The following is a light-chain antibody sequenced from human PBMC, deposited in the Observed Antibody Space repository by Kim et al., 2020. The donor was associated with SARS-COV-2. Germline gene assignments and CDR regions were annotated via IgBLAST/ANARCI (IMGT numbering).Light chain of an antibody. CDR3: QQYGSSLTT. CDR2: GAS. V-gene: IGKV3-20*01. CDR1: QTLSSSY. Sequence: EIVLTQSPGTLSLSPGERATLSCRASQTLSSSYLAWYQHKPGQAPRLLIYGASSSATAVPARFSGSGSGTDFTLTISRLEPEDFAVYFCQQYGSSLTTFGQGTRLEIK. J-gene: IGKJ5*01.